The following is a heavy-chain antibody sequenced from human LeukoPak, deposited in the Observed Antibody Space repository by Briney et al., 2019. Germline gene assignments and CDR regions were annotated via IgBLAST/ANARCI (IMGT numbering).Heavy chain of an antibody. CDR3: ARVIAVAGVRFDY. V-gene: IGHV4-34*01. D-gene: IGHD6-19*01. CDR2: INHSGST. Sequence: PSETLSLTCAVYGGSFSGYYWSWIRQPPGKGLEWIGEINHSGSTNYNPSLKSRVTISVDTSKNQFSLKLSSVTAADTAVYYCARVIAVAGVRFDYWGQGTLVTVSS. J-gene: IGHJ4*02. CDR1: GGSFSGYY.